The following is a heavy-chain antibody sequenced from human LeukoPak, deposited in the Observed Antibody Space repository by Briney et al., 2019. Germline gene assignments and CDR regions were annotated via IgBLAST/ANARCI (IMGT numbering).Heavy chain of an antibody. CDR2: ISAYNGNT. V-gene: IGHV1-18*01. J-gene: IGHJ3*02. CDR1: GYTFINYG. CDR3: ARGAYCGGDCSSSDAFDI. Sequence: ASVKVSCKASGYTFINYGVSWVRQAPGQGLEWMGWISAYNGNTNYAQNLHGRVTMTTDTSTSTGYLELRSLRSDDTAVYYCARGAYCGGDCSSSDAFDIWGQGTMVTVSS. D-gene: IGHD2-21*02.